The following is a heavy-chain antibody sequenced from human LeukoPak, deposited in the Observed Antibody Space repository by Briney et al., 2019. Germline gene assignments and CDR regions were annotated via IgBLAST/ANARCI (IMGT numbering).Heavy chain of an antibody. J-gene: IGHJ4*02. Sequence: SETLSLTCTVSGGSISSGGFSWSWFRRHPGKGLEWIGYIYYSGSTYYNPSLKSRVTISVDTSKNQFSLKLSSVTAADTAVYYCARVRDSGSYLFDYWGQGTLVTVSS. D-gene: IGHD1-26*01. CDR2: IYYSGST. CDR3: ARVRDSGSYLFDY. V-gene: IGHV4-31*03. CDR1: GGSISSGGFS.